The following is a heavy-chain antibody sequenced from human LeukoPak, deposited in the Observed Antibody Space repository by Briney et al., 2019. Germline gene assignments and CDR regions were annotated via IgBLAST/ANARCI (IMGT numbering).Heavy chain of an antibody. Sequence: GGSLRLSCAASGFTFSSYSMNWVRQAPGKGLEWVSSISSSSSYIYYADSVKGRFTISRDNAKNSLYLQMNSLRAEDTAVYYCARDSRGYSYNDYWGQGTLVTVSS. CDR2: ISSSSSYI. CDR3: ARDSRGYSYNDY. V-gene: IGHV3-21*01. J-gene: IGHJ4*02. D-gene: IGHD5-18*01. CDR1: GFTFSSYS.